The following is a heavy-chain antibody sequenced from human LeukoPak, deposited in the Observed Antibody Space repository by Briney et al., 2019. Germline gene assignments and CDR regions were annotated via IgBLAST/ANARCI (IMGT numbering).Heavy chain of an antibody. CDR1: GFSFKTYT. Sequence: GGSLRLSCAASGFSFKTYTMTWVRQAPGKGLEWVSSITGDCKYITYADSVKGRFTISRDNAKNSLYLQVASLRGDDTATYYCAREGNDYYYDQWGQGTLVTVSP. V-gene: IGHV3-21*01. CDR3: AREGNDYYYDQ. D-gene: IGHD3-16*01. CDR2: ITGDCKYI. J-gene: IGHJ4*02.